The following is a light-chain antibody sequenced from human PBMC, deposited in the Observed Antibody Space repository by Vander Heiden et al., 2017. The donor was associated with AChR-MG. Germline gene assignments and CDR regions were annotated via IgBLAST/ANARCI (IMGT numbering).Light chain of an antibody. CDR1: QTIRSW. CDR3: HQYKSYPWT. CDR2: RAS. V-gene: IGKV1-5*03. Sequence: DIQTTQSPYTLSASLGDSVSISCRASQTIRSWLAWYQQKPGKPPKLLIYRASTLDSGVPSRFSGSGSGTEFNLTISSLQPDDFVTYYCHQYKSYPWTFGQGTKVEIK. J-gene: IGKJ1*01.